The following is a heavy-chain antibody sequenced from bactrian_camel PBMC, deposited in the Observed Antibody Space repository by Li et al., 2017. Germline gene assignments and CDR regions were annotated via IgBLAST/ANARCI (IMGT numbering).Heavy chain of an antibody. CDR1: GYTYSRYC. CDR3: AAVPSYGGNRCDTVLSEFNY. CDR2: IDSDGST. D-gene: IGHD6*01. Sequence: HVQLVESGGGSVQAGGSLNVSCTVPSGYTYSRYCMGWFRQIPGRERQGVAAIDSDGSTSYADSVKGRFTISKDNAKNTLYLQMNSLKPEDTATYYCAAVPSYGGNRCDTVLSEFNYLGQGTQVTVS. V-gene: IGHV3S26*01. J-gene: IGHJ4*01.